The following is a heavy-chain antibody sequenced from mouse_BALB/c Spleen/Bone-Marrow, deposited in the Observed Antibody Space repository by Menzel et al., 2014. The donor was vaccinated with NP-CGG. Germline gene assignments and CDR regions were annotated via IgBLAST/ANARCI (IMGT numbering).Heavy chain of an antibody. V-gene: IGHV7-3*02. J-gene: IGHJ2*01. Sequence: EVHLVESGGGLVQPGGSLRLSCAPSGFTFTDYYMSWVRQPPGKALEWLGFIRNKANGYTTEYSASVKGRFTISRDNSQSILYLQMNTLRAEDSATYYCARDRGGLLHDYWGQGTTLTVSS. CDR2: IRNKANGYTT. CDR1: GFTFTDYY. D-gene: IGHD1-1*01. CDR3: ARDRGGLLHDY.